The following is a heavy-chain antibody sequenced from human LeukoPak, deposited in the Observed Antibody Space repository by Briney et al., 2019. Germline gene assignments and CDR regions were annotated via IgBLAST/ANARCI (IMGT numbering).Heavy chain of an antibody. CDR3: ARDSTGGSYFPLDF. CDR2: IHPNSGAT. J-gene: IGHJ4*02. V-gene: IGHV1-2*02. CDR1: GYTFTAYY. Sequence: ASVKVSCKASGYTFTAYYMHWVRQAPGQGLEWMGWIHPNSGATNYAQKFQGRVTMTRDTPINTAYMDLSSLKSDDTAVYYCARDSTGGSYFPLDFWGQGTLVTVSS. D-gene: IGHD2/OR15-2a*01.